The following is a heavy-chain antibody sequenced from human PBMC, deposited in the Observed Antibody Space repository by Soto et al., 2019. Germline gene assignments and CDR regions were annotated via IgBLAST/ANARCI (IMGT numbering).Heavy chain of an antibody. V-gene: IGHV1-3*01. CDR2: INAGNGNT. Sequence: ASVKVSCKASGYTFTSYAMHWVRQAPGQRLEWMGWINAGNGNTKYSQKFQGRVTITRDTSASTAYMELSSLRSEDTAVYYCVSSAFSLEWLLDYWGQGTLVTVSS. CDR1: GYTFTSYA. CDR3: VSSAFSLEWLLDY. D-gene: IGHD3-3*01. J-gene: IGHJ4*02.